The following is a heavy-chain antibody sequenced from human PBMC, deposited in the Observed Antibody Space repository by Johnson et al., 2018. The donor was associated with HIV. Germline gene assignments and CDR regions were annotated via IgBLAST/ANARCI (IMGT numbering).Heavy chain of an antibody. CDR3: ARGGQLLLWDAFDI. CDR1: GFTFNNYG. V-gene: IGHV3-30*03. J-gene: IGHJ3*02. Sequence: QVQLVESGGGVVQPGGSLRLSCAASGFTFNNYGMHWVRQAPGKGLEWVAVISYNGSNKYYADSVKGRFTISRDNSKNTLYLQMNSLRAEDTAVYYCARGGQLLLWDAFDIWGQGTMVTVSS. CDR2: ISYNGSNK. D-gene: IGHD2-2*01.